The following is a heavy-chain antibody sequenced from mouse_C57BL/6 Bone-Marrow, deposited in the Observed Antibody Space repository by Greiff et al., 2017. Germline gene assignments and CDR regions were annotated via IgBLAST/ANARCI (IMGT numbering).Heavy chain of an antibody. CDR2: IDPENGDT. J-gene: IGHJ2*01. V-gene: IGHV14-4*01. CDR1: GFNFKDDY. CDR3: TTLYYVDY. Sequence: EVMLVESGAELVRPGASVKLSCTASGFNFKDDYMHWVKQRPEQGLEWIGWIDPENGDTEYDAKFQGKATITADKSSSTAYLQLSSLTSEDTAVYYGTTLYYVDYWGQGTTLTVSS. D-gene: IGHD1-1*02.